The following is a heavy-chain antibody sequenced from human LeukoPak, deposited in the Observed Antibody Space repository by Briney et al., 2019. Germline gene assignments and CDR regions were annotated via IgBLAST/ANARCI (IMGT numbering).Heavy chain of an antibody. D-gene: IGHD3-3*01. CDR3: ARAPEEDFWSGYYPNWFDP. Sequence: SETLSLTCTVSGGSISSYYWSWIRQPPGKGLEWIGYIYYSGSTNYNPSLKSRVTISVDTSKNQFSLKLSSVTAADTAVYYCARAPEEDFWSGYYPNWFDPWGQGTLVTVSS. J-gene: IGHJ5*02. CDR1: GGSISSYY. V-gene: IGHV4-59*01. CDR2: IYYSGST.